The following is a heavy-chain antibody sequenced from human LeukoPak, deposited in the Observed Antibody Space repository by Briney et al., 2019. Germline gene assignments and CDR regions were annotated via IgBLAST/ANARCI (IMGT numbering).Heavy chain of an antibody. CDR3: ARQYYGSGRASWFDP. CDR1: GYSFTSYW. V-gene: IGHV5-51*01. J-gene: IGHJ5*02. Sequence: GESLKISCKGSGYSFTSYWTGWVRQMPGKGLEWMGIIYPGDSDTRYSPSFQGQVTISADKSISTAYLQWSSLKASDTAMYYCARQYYGSGRASWFDPWGQGTLVTVSS. CDR2: IYPGDSDT. D-gene: IGHD3-10*01.